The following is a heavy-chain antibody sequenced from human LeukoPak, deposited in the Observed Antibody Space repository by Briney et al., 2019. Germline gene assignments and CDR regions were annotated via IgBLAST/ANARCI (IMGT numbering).Heavy chain of an antibody. CDR1: GYTFTGYY. CDR3: ARGPYFLGYCSGGSCYFQYYFDY. Sequence: APVKPSCKASGYTFTGYYMHWVRQAPGQGLEWMGWINPNSGGTTYAQKFQGRVTMTRDTSLSTAYMELSRLRSDDTAVYYCARGPYFLGYCSGGSCYFQYYFDYWGQGT. J-gene: IGHJ4*02. V-gene: IGHV1-2*02. CDR2: INPNSGGT. D-gene: IGHD2-15*01.